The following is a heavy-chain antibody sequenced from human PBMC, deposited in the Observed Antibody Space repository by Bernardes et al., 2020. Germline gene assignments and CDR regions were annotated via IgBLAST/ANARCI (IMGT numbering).Heavy chain of an antibody. V-gene: IGHV1-69*13. CDR1: GGTFSSYA. D-gene: IGHD3-10*01. CDR3: ARPPVASTPGVYYYGMDV. Sequence: SVKVSCKASGGTFSSYAIIWVRQAPGQGLEWMGGIIPIFGTANYAQKFQGRVTITADESTSTAYMELSSLRSEDTAVYYCARPPVASTPGVYYYGMDVWGQGTTVTVSS. CDR2: IIPIFGTA. J-gene: IGHJ6*02.